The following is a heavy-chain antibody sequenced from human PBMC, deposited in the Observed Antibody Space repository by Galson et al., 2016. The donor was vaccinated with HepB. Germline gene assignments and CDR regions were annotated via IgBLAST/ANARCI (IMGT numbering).Heavy chain of an antibody. CDR2: ISGDEEYT. CDR3: AKVFRGHNGYYYYGMDV. J-gene: IGHJ6*02. CDR1: GFTFGDYA. D-gene: IGHD2-2*03. V-gene: IGHV3-43*02. Sequence: SLRLSCAASGFTFGDYAMNWVRQAPGKGLEWISVISGDEEYTFYADPVKGRFTISRDNGKNSLHLQMDSLRPDDTALYFCAKVFRGHNGYYYYGMDVWGQGTTVTVSS.